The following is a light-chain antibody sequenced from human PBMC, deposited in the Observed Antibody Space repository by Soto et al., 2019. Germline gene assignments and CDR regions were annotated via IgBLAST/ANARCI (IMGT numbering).Light chain of an antibody. CDR2: EVS. J-gene: IGLJ1*01. CDR3: CSYGGTFYV. CDR1: SGDVGGYYY. V-gene: IGLV2-14*01. Sequence: QSVLTQPASVSGSPGQSITISCTGTSGDVGGYYYVSWYQQLPGKAPKLMISEVSNRPSGVSNRFSGSKSGNTASLTISGLQAEDEADYYCCSYGGTFYVFGTGTKVTVL.